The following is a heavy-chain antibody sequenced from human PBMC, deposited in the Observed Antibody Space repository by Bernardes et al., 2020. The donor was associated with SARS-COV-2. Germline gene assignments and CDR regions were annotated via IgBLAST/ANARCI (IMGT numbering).Heavy chain of an antibody. CDR2: IYTSGST. D-gene: IGHD3-22*01. J-gene: IGHJ4*02. V-gene: IGHV4-61*02. Sequence: SETLSLTCTVSGASVNIGSDYWNWVRQPAGKGLEWIGRIYTSGSTKYNPSLNGRVTISIDRSMNQFPLKLNSVTAADTAVYYCARIKVYYGSNGQPAYYFDYWGQGTLVTVSS. CDR1: GASVNIGSDY. CDR3: ARIKVYYGSNGQPAYYFDY.